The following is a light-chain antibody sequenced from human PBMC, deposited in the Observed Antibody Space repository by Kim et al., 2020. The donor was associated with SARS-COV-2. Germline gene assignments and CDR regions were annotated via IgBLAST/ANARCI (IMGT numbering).Light chain of an antibody. CDR2: AAS. CDR1: KSISHF. CDR3: QQSYSSPPAS. Sequence: SVGDRVTITCRASKSISHFLSWYQQKPGEAPKLLIYAASSLKSGVPSRFSGSGSGTDFTLSISSLQPEDFATYYCQQSYSSPPASFGGGTKVDIK. V-gene: IGKV1-39*01. J-gene: IGKJ4*01.